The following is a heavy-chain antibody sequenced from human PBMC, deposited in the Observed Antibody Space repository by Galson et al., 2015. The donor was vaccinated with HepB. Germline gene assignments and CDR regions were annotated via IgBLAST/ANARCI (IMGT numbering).Heavy chain of an antibody. J-gene: IGHJ6*03. CDR1: GFTFSSYA. Sequence: SLRLSCAASGFTFSSYAMHWVRQAPDKGLEWVALISYDGSNQEYADSVKGRFTISRDNSKNTLYLEMNSLRAEDTAVYYCAKNSGDYSYYYYYYMDVWGKGTTVTVSS. D-gene: IGHD4-17*01. V-gene: IGHV3-30*01. CDR2: ISYDGSNQ. CDR3: AKNSGDYSYYYYYYMDV.